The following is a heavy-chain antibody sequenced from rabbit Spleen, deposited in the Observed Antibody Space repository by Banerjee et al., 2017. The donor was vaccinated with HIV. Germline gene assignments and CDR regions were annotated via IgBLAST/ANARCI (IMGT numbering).Heavy chain of an antibody. CDR3: SRYDVGGAANYVNVNDFNL. J-gene: IGHJ4*01. V-gene: IGHV1S40*01. CDR1: GFTLSSNYW. D-gene: IGHD2-1*01. CDR2: IYGGSVIT. Sequence: QSLEESGGDLVKPGASLTLTCKASGFTLSSNYWMCWVRQAPGKGLEWIGCIYGGSVITYYASWAKGRFTISKTSSTTVTLQMTSLTAADTATYFCSRYDVGGAANYVNVNDFNLWGPGTLVTVS.